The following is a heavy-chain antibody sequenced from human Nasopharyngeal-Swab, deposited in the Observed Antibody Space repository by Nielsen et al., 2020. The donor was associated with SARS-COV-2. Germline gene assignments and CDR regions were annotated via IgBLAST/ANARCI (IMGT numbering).Heavy chain of an antibody. Sequence: GESLKISYAASGFTFSSYAMCWVRQAPGKGLEWVSTVSGGGDSTNYADSVKGRFTISRGNSKNSLYLQMNSLRAEDTAVYYCAKLLYVWGTYRYTKIDAFDIWGQGTMVTVSS. D-gene: IGHD3-16*02. V-gene: IGHV3-23*01. CDR3: AKLLYVWGTYRYTKIDAFDI. J-gene: IGHJ3*02. CDR1: GFTFSSYA. CDR2: VSGGGDST.